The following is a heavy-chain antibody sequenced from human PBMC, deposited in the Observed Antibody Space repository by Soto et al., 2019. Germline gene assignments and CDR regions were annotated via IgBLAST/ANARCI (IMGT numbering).Heavy chain of an antibody. CDR2: INHSGST. V-gene: IGHV4-34*01. CDR3: AXGWGDIVVVPAQRPFDY. Sequence: SETLSLTCTVYGGSFSCYYWSWIRQPPGKGLEWIGEINHSGSTNYNPSLKSRVTISVDTSKNQFSLKLSAVTAADTAVYYCAXGWGDIVVVPAQRPFDYWGQGTLVTVSS. J-gene: IGHJ4*02. D-gene: IGHD2-2*01. CDR1: GGSFSCYY.